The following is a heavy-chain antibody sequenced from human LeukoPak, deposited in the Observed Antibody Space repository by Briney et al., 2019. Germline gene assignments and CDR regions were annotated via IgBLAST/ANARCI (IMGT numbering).Heavy chain of an antibody. V-gene: IGHV3-48*04. J-gene: IGHJ6*02. CDR2: IGSSSNTI. Sequence: GGSLRLSCTASGFTLSTYSMNWVRHALGKGLEWISFIGSSSNTIYYADSVKGRFTVSRDNAKNSLYLQMSSLRAEDTAVYYCARGIYDSSGYYYGLDVWGQGTTVTVSS. CDR1: GFTLSTYS. CDR3: ARGIYDSSGYYYGLDV. D-gene: IGHD3-22*01.